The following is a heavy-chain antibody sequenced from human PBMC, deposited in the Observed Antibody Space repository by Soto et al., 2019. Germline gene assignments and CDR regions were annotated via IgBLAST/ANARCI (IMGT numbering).Heavy chain of an antibody. D-gene: IGHD6-19*01. CDR1: GYTFTSYA. V-gene: IGHV1-3*01. J-gene: IGHJ6*02. Sequence: VASVKVSCKASGYTFTSYAMHWVRQAPGQRLEWMGWINAGNGNTKYSQKFQGRVTITRDTSASTAYMELSSLRSEDTAVYYCARIIIAVAGRYYYYGMDVWGQGTTVTVSS. CDR3: ARIIIAVAGRYYYYGMDV. CDR2: INAGNGNT.